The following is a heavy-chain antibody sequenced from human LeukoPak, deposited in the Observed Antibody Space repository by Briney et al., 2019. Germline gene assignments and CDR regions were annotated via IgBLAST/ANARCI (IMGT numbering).Heavy chain of an antibody. Sequence: SETLSLTCAVYGGSFSGYYWSWIRQPPGKGLEWIGEINHSGSTNYNLSLKSRVTISVDTSKNQFSLKLSSVTAADTAVYYCARLIRDGYNYYFDYWGQGTLVTVSS. CDR3: ARLIRDGYNYYFDY. J-gene: IGHJ4*02. V-gene: IGHV4-34*01. D-gene: IGHD5-24*01. CDR2: INHSGST. CDR1: GGSFSGYY.